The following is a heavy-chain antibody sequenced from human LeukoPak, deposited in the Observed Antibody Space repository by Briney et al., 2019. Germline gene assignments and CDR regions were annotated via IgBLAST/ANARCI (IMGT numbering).Heavy chain of an antibody. CDR3: ASLYCSSTSCYPYLYYMDV. CDR1: GGSISSYY. V-gene: IGHV4-4*07. CDR2: IYYSGST. J-gene: IGHJ6*03. D-gene: IGHD2-2*01. Sequence: SETLSLTCTVSGGSISSYYWSWIRQPAGKGLEWIGRIYYSGSTYYNPSLKSRVTISVDRSKNQFSLKLSSVTAADTAVYYCASLYCSSTSCYPYLYYMDVWGKGTKVTVSS.